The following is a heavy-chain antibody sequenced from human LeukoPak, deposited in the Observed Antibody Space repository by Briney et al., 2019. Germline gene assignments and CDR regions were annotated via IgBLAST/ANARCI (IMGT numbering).Heavy chain of an antibody. V-gene: IGHV3-23*01. D-gene: IGHD3-10*01. CDR3: AKDRGGGFDS. CDR1: GFSVSSKY. J-gene: IGHJ4*02. CDR2: ITNSGDST. Sequence: PGGSLRLSCAASGFSVSSKYMSWVRQAPGKGLEWVSAITNSGDSTYYADSVKGRFTISRDNSKNTLYLQMNSLRAEDTAVYYCAKDRGGGFDSWGQGTLVTVSS.